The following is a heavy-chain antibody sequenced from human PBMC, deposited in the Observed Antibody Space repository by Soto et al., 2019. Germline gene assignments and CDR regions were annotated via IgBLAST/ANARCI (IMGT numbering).Heavy chain of an antibody. D-gene: IGHD2-2*01. CDR1: GGSISSGDYY. J-gene: IGHJ6*02. CDR3: ARDLYGSSTGCYGGDGMDV. CDR2: IYYSGST. V-gene: IGHV4-30-4*01. Sequence: QVQLQESGPGLVKPSQTLSLTCTVSGGSISSGDYYWSWIRQPPGKGLEWMGSIYYSGSTYYNPSLKSRVTISVDTSKNQFSLKLSSVTSADTAVYYCARDLYGSSTGCYGGDGMDVWGQGTTVTVSS.